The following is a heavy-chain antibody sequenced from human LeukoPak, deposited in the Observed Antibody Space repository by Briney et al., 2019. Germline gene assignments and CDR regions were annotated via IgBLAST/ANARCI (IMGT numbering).Heavy chain of an antibody. V-gene: IGHV1-2*02. CDR3: ARDMVRGVHTLGY. CDR2: INPNSGGT. J-gene: IGHJ4*02. CDR1: GYTFTGYY. Sequence: VASVKVSCKASGYTFTGYYMHWVRQAPGQGLEWMGWINPNSGGTNYAQKFQGRVTITRDTSISTAYMELSRLRSDDTAVYYCARDMVRGVHTLGYWGQGTLVTVSS. D-gene: IGHD3-10*01.